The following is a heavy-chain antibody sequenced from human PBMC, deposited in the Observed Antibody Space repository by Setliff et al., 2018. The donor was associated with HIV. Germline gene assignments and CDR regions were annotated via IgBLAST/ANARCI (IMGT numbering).Heavy chain of an antibody. CDR2: IDPSGERK. J-gene: IGHJ5*02. Sequence: GGSLRLSCAASGFILNDHYMTWIRQAPGKGLEWIAHIDPSGERKFYADSVRGRFTVSRDDAKTSLFLQMRSLRVEDTAIYYCARMIMSTSERNWFDPWGQGTLVTVSS. CDR3: ARMIMSTSERNWFDP. D-gene: IGHD3-16*01. V-gene: IGHV3-11*04. CDR1: GFILNDHY.